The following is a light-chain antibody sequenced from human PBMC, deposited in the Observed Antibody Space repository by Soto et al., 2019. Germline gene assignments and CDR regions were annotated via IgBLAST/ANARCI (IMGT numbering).Light chain of an antibody. CDR1: NIGSKS. CDR2: DDA. V-gene: IGLV3-21*02. CDR3: QVWDPSSDHPGI. J-gene: IGLJ2*01. Sequence: SYELTQSPSMSVAPGQTATIACAGNNIGSKSVHWYQQKPGRAPVLVVYDDAVRPSGIPDRFSGSSSGDLATLTISRVAAGDEADFFCQVWDPSSDHPGIFGGGTKLTVL.